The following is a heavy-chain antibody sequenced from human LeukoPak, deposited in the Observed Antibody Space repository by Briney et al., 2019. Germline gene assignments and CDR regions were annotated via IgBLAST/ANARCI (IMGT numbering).Heavy chain of an antibody. D-gene: IGHD4-23*01. CDR2: VNTTTRNP. J-gene: IGHJ4*02. CDR1: GYSFTNQA. V-gene: IGHV7-4-1*02. Sequence: ASVKVSCKASGYSFTNQAINWVRQAPGQGLQWMGRVNTTTRNPTYAQGFTGRFVFSFDTSVSTAYLQISSLKAEGTAVYYCVGAETSVGYFDYWGQGTLVTVSS. CDR3: VGAETSVGYFDY.